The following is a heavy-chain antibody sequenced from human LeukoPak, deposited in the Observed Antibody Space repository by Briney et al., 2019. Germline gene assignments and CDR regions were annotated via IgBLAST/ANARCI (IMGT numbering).Heavy chain of an antibody. Sequence: GGSLRLSCEASGFNFRSFSLNWARQAPGTGLEWVSYISSGGGVTHHADSVKGRFTISRDDAKSSVYLQMHSLRTEDTAVYYCARDLVSQFGDLWGRGTLVTVSS. CDR3: ARDLVSQFGDL. CDR1: GFNFRSFS. J-gene: IGHJ2*01. CDR2: ISSGGGVT. D-gene: IGHD2-8*01. V-gene: IGHV3-48*01.